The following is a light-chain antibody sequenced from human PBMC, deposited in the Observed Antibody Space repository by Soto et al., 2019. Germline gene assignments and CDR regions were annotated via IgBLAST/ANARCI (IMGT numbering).Light chain of an antibody. J-gene: IGKJ2*01. CDR3: MQATQPYT. Sequence: DFVMTQTPLSSPVTLGQPASISCRSSQSLVHSDGNSYLSWLHQRPGQPPRLLIYMISNQFSGVPDRFIGSGAGTDFTLKISRVEPEDVGVYYCMQATQPYTFGQGTKLEIK. V-gene: IGKV2-24*01. CDR2: MIS. CDR1: QSLVHSDGNSY.